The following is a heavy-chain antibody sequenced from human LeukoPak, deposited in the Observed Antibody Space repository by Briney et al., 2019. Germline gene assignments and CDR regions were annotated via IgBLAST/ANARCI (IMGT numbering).Heavy chain of an antibody. CDR2: LNREDDEA. V-gene: IGHV1-24*01. J-gene: IGHJ4*02. D-gene: IGHD3-22*01. CDR1: GNTLTDFS. Sequence: ASVKVSCKVSGNTLTDFSMHWVRQAPGKGLEWMGGLNREDDEAIYAPHFQGRVSVTEDTSTDTAYMELSNLRSEDTAVYYCATLDSYYANSGRPLLPDWGQGTLATVSS. CDR3: ATLDSYYANSGRPLLPD.